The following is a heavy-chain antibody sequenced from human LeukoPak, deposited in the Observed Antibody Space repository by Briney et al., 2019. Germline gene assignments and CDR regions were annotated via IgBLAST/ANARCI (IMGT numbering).Heavy chain of an antibody. CDR2: ISPGDPDT. Sequence: GESLKISCKGSGYIFTTYWIAWVRQMPGKGLEWMGIISPGDPDTRYSPSFQGQVTISADKSISTAYLQWSSLRASDPAMYYCARHFSGEHFDYWGQGSLVTVSS. V-gene: IGHV5-51*01. D-gene: IGHD2-21*01. J-gene: IGHJ4*02. CDR1: GYIFTTYW. CDR3: ARHFSGEHFDY.